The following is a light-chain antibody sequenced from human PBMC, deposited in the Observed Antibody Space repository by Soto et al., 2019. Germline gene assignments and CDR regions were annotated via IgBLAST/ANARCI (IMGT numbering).Light chain of an antibody. CDR2: AAS. CDR3: QQSYSTLWA. V-gene: IGKV1-39*01. Sequence: DIQMTQSPSSLSASVGDRVTITCRASQSISSYLNWYQQKPGKAPKLLIYAASSLQSGVPSRFRGSGSGTDFTLTISSRQPEDFATYYCQQSYSTLWALGQGTKVEIK. J-gene: IGKJ1*01. CDR1: QSISSY.